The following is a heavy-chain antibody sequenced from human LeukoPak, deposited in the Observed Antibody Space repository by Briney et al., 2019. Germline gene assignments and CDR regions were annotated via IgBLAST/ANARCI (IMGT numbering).Heavy chain of an antibody. Sequence: SETLSLTCTVSGCSISSYYWSWIRQPPGKGLEWIGYIYYSGSTNYNPSLKSRVTISVDTSKNQFSLKLSSVTAADTAVYYCARLVYSSSWYRYYFDYWGQGTLVTVSS. J-gene: IGHJ4*02. D-gene: IGHD6-13*01. CDR1: GCSISSYY. CDR3: ARLVYSSSWYRYYFDY. CDR2: IYYSGST. V-gene: IGHV4-59*01.